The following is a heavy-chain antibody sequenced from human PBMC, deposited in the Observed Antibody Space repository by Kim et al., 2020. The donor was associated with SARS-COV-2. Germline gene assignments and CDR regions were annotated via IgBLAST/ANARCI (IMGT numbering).Heavy chain of an antibody. CDR3: ASQAQVGAALNYFQH. V-gene: IGHV4-31*02. Sequence: PSLKSRVTISVDTSKNQFSLKLSSVTAADTAVYYCASQAQVGAALNYFQHWGQGTLVTVSS. D-gene: IGHD1-26*01. J-gene: IGHJ1*01.